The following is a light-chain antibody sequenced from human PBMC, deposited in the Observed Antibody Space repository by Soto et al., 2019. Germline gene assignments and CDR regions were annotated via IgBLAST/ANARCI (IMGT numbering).Light chain of an antibody. CDR2: SAS. J-gene: IGKJ1*01. CDR3: QKYDSAPWT. CDR1: QGIGNS. Sequence: IQMTQSPSSLSASVGDRVIITCRASQGIGNSLAWYQQKAGRVPKLLMHSASTLLSGVPSRFSGSGSGTDFTLTISSLQPEDVATYYCQKYDSAPWTFGQGTKVDI. V-gene: IGKV1-27*01.